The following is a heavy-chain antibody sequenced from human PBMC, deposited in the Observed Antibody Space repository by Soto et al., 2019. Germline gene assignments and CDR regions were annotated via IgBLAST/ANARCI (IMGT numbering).Heavy chain of an antibody. D-gene: IGHD5-18*01. CDR1: GGSVSSGDYY. CDR2: TYYSGST. V-gene: IGHV4-61*08. CDR3: ARIPVDTYMINWFDP. J-gene: IGHJ5*02. Sequence: SETPSLTCTVSGGSVSSGDYYWSWIRQPPGKGLEGIGYTYYSGSTNYNPSLKSRGSISLDTSKNQCSLRLTSVTAADTAVYYCARIPVDTYMINWFDPWGQGTLVTVSS.